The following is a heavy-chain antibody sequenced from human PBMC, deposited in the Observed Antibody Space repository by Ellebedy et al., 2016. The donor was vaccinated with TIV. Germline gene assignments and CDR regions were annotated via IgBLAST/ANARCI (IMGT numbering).Heavy chain of an antibody. Sequence: MPSETLSLTCTVSGGSISSRSYYWGWIRQPPGKNLEWIGTIYYNGNAYYNPSLRSRVSISIDTSKNQFSLTLSSVTAADTAVYYCATRILAVALNAFDIWGKGTMVTVSS. J-gene: IGHJ3*02. D-gene: IGHD6-19*01. CDR3: ATRILAVALNAFDI. V-gene: IGHV4-39*07. CDR1: GGSISSRSYY. CDR2: IYYNGNA.